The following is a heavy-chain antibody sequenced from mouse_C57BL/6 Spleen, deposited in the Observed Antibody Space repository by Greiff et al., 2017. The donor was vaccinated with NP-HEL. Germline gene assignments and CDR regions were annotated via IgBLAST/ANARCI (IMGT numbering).Heavy chain of an antibody. D-gene: IGHD1-1*01. CDR3: ARYTTVVVHYFDY. V-gene: IGHV14-2*01. J-gene: IGHJ2*01. Sequence: EVQLQQSGAELVKPGASVKLSCTASGFNIKDYYMHWVKQRTEQGLEWIGRIDPEDGENKYAPKFQGKATITADTSSNTAYLQLSSLTSEDTAVYYCARYTTVVVHYFDYWGQGTTLTVSS. CDR1: GFNIKDYY. CDR2: IDPEDGEN.